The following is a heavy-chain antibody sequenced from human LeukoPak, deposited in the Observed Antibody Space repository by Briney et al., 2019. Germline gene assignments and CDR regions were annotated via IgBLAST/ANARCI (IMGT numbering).Heavy chain of an antibody. V-gene: IGHV3-30*02. Sequence: TGGSLRLSCAASGFTFSSYGMHWVRQAPGKGLEWVAFIRYDGSNKYYADSVKGRFTISRDNSKNTLYLQMNSLSAEDTAVYYCAKAPPPGESTSFGAFDIWGQGTMVTASS. D-gene: IGHD3-10*01. CDR2: IRYDGSNK. CDR1: GFTFSSYG. CDR3: AKAPPPGESTSFGAFDI. J-gene: IGHJ3*02.